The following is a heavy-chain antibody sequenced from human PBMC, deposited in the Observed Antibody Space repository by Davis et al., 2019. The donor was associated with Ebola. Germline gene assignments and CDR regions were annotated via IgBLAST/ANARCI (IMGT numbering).Heavy chain of an antibody. CDR3: ATSYFTLTTLY. V-gene: IGHV3-30*02. D-gene: IGHD3-9*01. Sequence: PGGSLRLSCAASGFTFSRNGMHWVRQAPGKGLEWVAFIRYYGTEKYYADSVKGRFTISRDNLQDTLYLQMNSLSAEDSGVYYCATSYFTLTTLYWGQGTLVTVSS. CDR1: GFTFSRNG. J-gene: IGHJ4*02. CDR2: IRYYGTEK.